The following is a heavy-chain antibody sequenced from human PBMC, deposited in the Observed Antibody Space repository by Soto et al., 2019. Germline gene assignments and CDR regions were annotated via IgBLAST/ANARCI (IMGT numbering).Heavy chain of an antibody. D-gene: IGHD3-16*02. CDR2: ISYDGSNK. Sequence: QVQLVESGGGVVQPGRSLRLSCAASGFTFSSYAMHWVRQAPGKGLEWVAVISYDGSNKYYADSVKGRFTISRDNSKNTLYLQMSSLRAEDTAVYYCARERERRITFGGVIVMDRAFDIWGQGTMVTVSS. V-gene: IGHV3-30-3*01. CDR3: ARERERRITFGGVIVMDRAFDI. J-gene: IGHJ3*02. CDR1: GFTFSSYA.